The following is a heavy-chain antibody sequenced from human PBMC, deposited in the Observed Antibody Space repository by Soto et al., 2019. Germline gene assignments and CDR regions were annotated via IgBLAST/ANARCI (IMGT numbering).Heavy chain of an antibody. CDR1: GFTFSSYG. D-gene: IGHD2-2*01. Sequence: QVQLVESGGGVVQPGRSLRLSCAASGFTFSSYGMHWVRQAPGKGLEWVAVIWYDGSNKYYADSVKGRFTISRDNSKNTLYLQMNSLRAEDTAVYYCARLYCSSTSCYRMSYYYGMDVWGQGTTVTVSS. J-gene: IGHJ6*02. V-gene: IGHV3-33*01. CDR3: ARLYCSSTSCYRMSYYYGMDV. CDR2: IWYDGSNK.